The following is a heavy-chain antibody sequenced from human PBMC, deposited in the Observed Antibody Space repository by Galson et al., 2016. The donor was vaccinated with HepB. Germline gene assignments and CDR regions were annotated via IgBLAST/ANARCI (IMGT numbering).Heavy chain of an antibody. Sequence: SLRLSCAGSGFTFAEYAVSWFRQAPGKGLEWVGFIRGKPNSATKEYAASVKGRFSISRDDSKSIAYLQMDSLKSDDTAVYYCTRHEVEYSTYYSDYGMDVWGQGTTVTVSS. CDR1: GFTFAEYA. CDR3: TRHEVEYSTYYSDYGMDV. D-gene: IGHD4-11*01. CDR2: IRGKPNSATK. J-gene: IGHJ6*02. V-gene: IGHV3-49*03.